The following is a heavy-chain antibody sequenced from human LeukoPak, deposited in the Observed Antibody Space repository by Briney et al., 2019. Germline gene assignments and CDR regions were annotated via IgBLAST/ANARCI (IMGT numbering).Heavy chain of an antibody. Sequence: PGGSLRLSCEASGFTFDDYGMSWVRQAPGKGLEWVSGINWNGGSTGYADSVKGRFTISRDNAKNSLYLQMNSLRAEDTALYYSARDEYYYDSSGSLGYWGQGTLVTVSS. CDR3: ARDEYYYDSSGSLGY. V-gene: IGHV3-20*04. CDR1: GFTFDDYG. J-gene: IGHJ4*02. D-gene: IGHD3-22*01. CDR2: INWNGGST.